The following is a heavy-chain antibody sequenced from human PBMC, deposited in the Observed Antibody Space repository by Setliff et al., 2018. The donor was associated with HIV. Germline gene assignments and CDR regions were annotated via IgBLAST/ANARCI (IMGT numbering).Heavy chain of an antibody. CDR3: ARAGSYGWDY. Sequence: KTSETLSLTCTVSGGSITSSSNYWGWIRQPPGKGLEWIGSIYYSGSSYYNPSLKSRVTISVDTSKNQVSLKLSSVTAADTAVYYCARAGSYGWDYWGQGTLVTVSS. CDR1: GGSITSSSNY. V-gene: IGHV4-39*07. CDR2: IYYSGSS. J-gene: IGHJ4*02. D-gene: IGHD5-18*01.